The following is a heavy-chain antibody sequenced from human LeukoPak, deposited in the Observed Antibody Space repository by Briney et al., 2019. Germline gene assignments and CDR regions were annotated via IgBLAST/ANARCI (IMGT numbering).Heavy chain of an antibody. Sequence: SVKVSCKASGGTFSSYAISWVRRAPGQGLEWMGGIIPIFGTANYAQKFQGRVTITADESTSTAYMELSSLRSEDTAVYYCARGESLVFHYYFDYWGQGTLVTVSS. D-gene: IGHD6-6*01. CDR2: IIPIFGTA. CDR3: ARGESLVFHYYFDY. J-gene: IGHJ4*02. V-gene: IGHV1-69*13. CDR1: GGTFSSYA.